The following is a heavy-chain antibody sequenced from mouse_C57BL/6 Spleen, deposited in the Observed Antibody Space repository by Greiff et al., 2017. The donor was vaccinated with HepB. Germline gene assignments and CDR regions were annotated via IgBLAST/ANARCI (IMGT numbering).Heavy chain of an antibody. CDR2: IDPTASYT. Sequence: QVQLQQPGAELVKPGASVKLSCKASGYTFTSYWMQWVKQRPGQGLEWIGEIDPTASYTNYNQKLKGKATLTVDTSASTAYMQLSSLTSDDSAVYYCARGGPLFDYWGQGTTLTVSS. V-gene: IGHV1-50*01. CDR3: ARGGPLFDY. D-gene: IGHD3-3*01. J-gene: IGHJ2*01. CDR1: GYTFTSYW.